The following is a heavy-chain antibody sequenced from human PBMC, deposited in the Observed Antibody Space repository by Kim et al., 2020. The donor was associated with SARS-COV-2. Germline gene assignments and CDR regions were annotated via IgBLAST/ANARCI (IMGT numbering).Heavy chain of an antibody. D-gene: IGHD3-16*01. CDR1: GYNFPNYW. CDR3: ARSAGPYDYYFDY. J-gene: IGHJ4*02. V-gene: IGHV5-51*01. CDR2: IYPGDSDT. Sequence: GESLKISCKGSGYNFPNYWIGWVRQMPGKGLEWMGIIYPGDSDTSYSPSFQGQVTISADKSTTTAYLQWSRLKASDTAMYYCARSAGPYDYYFDYWGQGTLVTVSA.